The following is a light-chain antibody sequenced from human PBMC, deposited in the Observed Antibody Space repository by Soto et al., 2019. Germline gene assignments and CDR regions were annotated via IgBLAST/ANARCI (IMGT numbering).Light chain of an antibody. V-gene: IGKV3-11*01. CDR3: QQRSNWLAT. J-gene: IGKJ4*01. CDR1: QSVSSN. CDR2: DAS. Sequence: EIFMTQSPGTLSVSPGERATLSCRASQSVSSNLAWYQQKPGQAPRLLIYDASNRATGIPARFSGSGSGTDFTLTISSLEPEDFAVYYCQQRSNWLATFGGGTKVDIK.